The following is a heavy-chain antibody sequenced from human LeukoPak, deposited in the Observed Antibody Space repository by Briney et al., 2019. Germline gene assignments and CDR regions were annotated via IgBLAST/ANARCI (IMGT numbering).Heavy chain of an antibody. CDR2: ISGGST. CDR3: ARDRTNWNYGGDNWFDP. Sequence: GGSLRLSCAASGFTFSNYAMNWVRQAPGKGLEWVSVISGGSTYYADSVKGRFTISRDNSKNTLYLQMNSLRAEDTAVYYCARDRTNWNYGGDNWFDPWGQGTLVTVSS. J-gene: IGHJ5*02. V-gene: IGHV3-23*01. D-gene: IGHD1-7*01. CDR1: GFTFSNYA.